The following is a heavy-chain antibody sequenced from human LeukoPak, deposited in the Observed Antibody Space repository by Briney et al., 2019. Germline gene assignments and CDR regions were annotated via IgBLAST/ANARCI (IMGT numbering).Heavy chain of an antibody. Sequence: ASVKVSCKASGYTFTGCYMHWVRQAPGQGLEWMGWINPNSGGTNYAQKFQVRVTITRDTSICTDYMELSRLRSDATAVYYCARAYYHSSGYYVSPYYYYYYMDVWGKGTTVTIS. J-gene: IGHJ6*03. V-gene: IGHV1-2*02. CDR2: INPNSGGT. D-gene: IGHD3-22*01. CDR3: ARAYYHSSGYYVSPYYYYYYMDV. CDR1: GYTFTGCY.